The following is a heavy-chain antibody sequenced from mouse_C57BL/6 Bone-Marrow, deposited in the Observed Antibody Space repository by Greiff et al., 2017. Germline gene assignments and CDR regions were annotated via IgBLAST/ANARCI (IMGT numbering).Heavy chain of an antibody. CDR2: ISYDGSN. CDR3: ASDGNYPWYFDV. D-gene: IGHD2-1*01. CDR1: GYSITSGYY. Sequence: VQLKESGPGLVKPSQSLSLTCSVTGYSITSGYYWNWIRQFPGNKLEWMGYISYDGSNNYNPSLNNRISITRDTSKNQFFLKLNSVTTADPATYYCASDGNYPWYFDVWGTGTTVTVSS. V-gene: IGHV3-6*01. J-gene: IGHJ1*03.